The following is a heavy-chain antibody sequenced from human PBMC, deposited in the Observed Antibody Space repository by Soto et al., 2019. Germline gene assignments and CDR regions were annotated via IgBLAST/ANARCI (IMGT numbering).Heavy chain of an antibody. J-gene: IGHJ4*02. V-gene: IGHV1-3*01. CDR2: INAGNGDT. CDR1: GYTFTNSL. D-gene: IGHD3-10*01. Sequence: ASVKVSCKTSGYTFTNSLMYWVRQAPGRRLEWMGWINAGNGDTKYSQKFQGRVTITRDTSASTVYMELRSLTFEDTAVYYCARSESLDCWGQGTLVTVSS. CDR3: ARSESLDC.